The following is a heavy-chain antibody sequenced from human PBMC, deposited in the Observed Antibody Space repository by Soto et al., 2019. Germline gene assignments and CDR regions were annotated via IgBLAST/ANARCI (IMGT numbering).Heavy chain of an antibody. CDR3: ARGGSTVVRGVAENFDY. CDR2: INHSGST. CDR1: GGSFSGYY. V-gene: IGHV4-34*01. D-gene: IGHD4-17*01. Sequence: QVQLQQWGAGLLKPSETLSLTCAVYGGSFSGYYWSWIRQPPGKGLEWIGEINHSGSTNYNPSLKSRVTISVDTSKNQCSLKLSSVTAADTAVYYCARGGSTVVRGVAENFDYWGQGTLVTVSS. J-gene: IGHJ4*02.